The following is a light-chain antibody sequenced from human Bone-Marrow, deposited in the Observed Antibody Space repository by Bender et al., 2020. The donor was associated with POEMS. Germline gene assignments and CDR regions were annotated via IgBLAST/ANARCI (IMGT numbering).Light chain of an antibody. V-gene: IGLV2-8*01. Sequence: QSALTQPPSASGSPGQAVTISCTGSSSDVGRYDYVSWYQQHPGKAPKVMIYEVSKRPSGVPDRFSGSKSGNTAFLTVSGLQAEDEADYYCSSYAGSNTPYVFGTGTRVTVL. CDR2: EVS. CDR1: SSDVGRYDY. J-gene: IGLJ1*01. CDR3: SSYAGSNTPYV.